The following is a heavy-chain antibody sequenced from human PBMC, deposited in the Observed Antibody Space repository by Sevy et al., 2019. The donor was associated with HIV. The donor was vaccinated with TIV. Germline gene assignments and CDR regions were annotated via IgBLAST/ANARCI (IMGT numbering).Heavy chain of an antibody. V-gene: IGHV3-9*01. CDR1: GFTFDDYA. CDR3: AKGIGYSNGWYSWLDS. J-gene: IGHJ5*01. Sequence: GGSLRLSCVASGFTFDDYAMHWVRQAPGKGPEWVSGSSWNSGSIGYSESVKGRFTISRDNAKNSLYLQMNSLRVEDTAVYYCAKGIGYSNGWYSWLDSWGQGTLVTVSS. D-gene: IGHD6-19*01. CDR2: SSWNSGSI.